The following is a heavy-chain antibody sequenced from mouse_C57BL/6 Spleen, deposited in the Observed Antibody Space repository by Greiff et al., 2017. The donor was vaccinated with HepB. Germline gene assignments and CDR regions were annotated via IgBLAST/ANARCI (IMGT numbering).Heavy chain of an antibody. CDR2: INPNNGGT. CDR1: GYTFTDYY. V-gene: IGHV1-26*01. CDR3: ARSKLVLAY. Sequence: EVQLQQSGPELVKPGASVKISCKASGYTFTDYYMNWVKQSHGKSLEWIGDINPNNGGTSYNQKFKGKATLTVDKSSSTAYMEIRSLTSEDSAVYYCARSKLVLAYWGQGTLVTVSA. D-gene: IGHD4-1*01. J-gene: IGHJ3*01.